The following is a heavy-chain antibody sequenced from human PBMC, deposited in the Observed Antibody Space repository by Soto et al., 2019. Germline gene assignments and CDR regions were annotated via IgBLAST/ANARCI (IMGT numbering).Heavy chain of an antibody. V-gene: IGHV3-23*01. CDR1: WFIFSAYA. J-gene: IGHJ5*02. CDR2: HNSGGST. CDR3: ENLKTWAYDPSS. Sequence: GGSLRLSCAASWFIFSAYAMSCVRQAPGRGLEWFADHNSGGSTYYADSVKGRFTISRDNSKNKLYLQMDSLRAEDTAVYYCENLKTWAYDPSSWGQGTMVTVSS. D-gene: IGHD3-3*01.